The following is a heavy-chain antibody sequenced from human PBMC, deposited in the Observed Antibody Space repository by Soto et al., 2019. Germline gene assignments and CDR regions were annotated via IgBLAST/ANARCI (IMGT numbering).Heavy chain of an antibody. V-gene: IGHV3-49*04. J-gene: IGHJ4*02. D-gene: IGHD3-3*01. CDR2: IRSKGYGGTT. Sequence: PGGSLRLSCTASGFTFCDYGVVFVRQSPWKWLEWVGFIRSKGYGGTTEYAASVKGRFTISRDDSKSVAYLQVNSLETEDTAVYYCSRVDLDDFWTGQEDWGQGTQVTVSS. CDR3: SRVDLDDFWTGQED. CDR1: GFTFCDYG.